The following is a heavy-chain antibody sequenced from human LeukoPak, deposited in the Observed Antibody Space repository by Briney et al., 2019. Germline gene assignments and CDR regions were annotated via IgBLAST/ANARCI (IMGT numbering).Heavy chain of an antibody. Sequence: GGSLRLSCAASGFTFSSYSMNWVRQAPGKGLEWVSSISSSSSYIYYADSVKGRFTISRDNAKNSLYLQMNSLRAEDTAVYYCAKNRLYCSSTSCHNWFDPWGQGTLVTVSS. J-gene: IGHJ5*02. D-gene: IGHD2-2*01. V-gene: IGHV3-21*04. CDR3: AKNRLYCSSTSCHNWFDP. CDR2: ISSSSSYI. CDR1: GFTFSSYS.